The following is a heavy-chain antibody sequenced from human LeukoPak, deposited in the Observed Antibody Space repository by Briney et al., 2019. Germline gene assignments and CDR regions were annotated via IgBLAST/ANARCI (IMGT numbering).Heavy chain of an antibody. CDR2: IKQDGSES. Sequence: GGSLRLSCTASGLTFSNSWMTWVRQAPGKGLEWVANIKQDGSESNYVDSVKGRFTISRDNAKNSLYLQMSSLRGEDTAVYYCARGARWSDMWGQGTMVTVSS. CDR1: GLTFSNSW. CDR3: ARGARWSDM. V-gene: IGHV3-7*05. J-gene: IGHJ3*02. D-gene: IGHD4-23*01.